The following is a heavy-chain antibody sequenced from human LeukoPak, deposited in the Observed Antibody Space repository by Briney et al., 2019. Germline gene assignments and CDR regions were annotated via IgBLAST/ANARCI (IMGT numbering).Heavy chain of an antibody. D-gene: IGHD2-2*02. CDR1: GYTFTGYY. Sequence: ASVKVSCKASGYTFTGYYMHWVRQAPGQGLEWMGWINPNSGGTNYAQKFQGRVTMTRDTSISTAYMELSRLRSDDTAVYYRARRYCSSTSCYTLGYWGQGTLVTVSS. J-gene: IGHJ4*02. V-gene: IGHV1-2*02. CDR2: INPNSGGT. CDR3: ARRYCSSTSCYTLGY.